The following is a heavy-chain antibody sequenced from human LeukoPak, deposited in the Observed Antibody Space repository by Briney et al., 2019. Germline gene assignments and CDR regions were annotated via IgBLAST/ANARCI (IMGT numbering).Heavy chain of an antibody. V-gene: IGHV3-33*01. CDR3: ARELLDNWNDY. J-gene: IGHJ4*02. CDR2: IWYDGSNK. Sequence: PGRSLRLSCAASGFTFSSYGMHWVRQAPGKGLEWVAVIWYDGSNKYYADSVKGRFTISRDNSKNTLYLQMNSLRAEDTAVYYCARELLDNWNDYWGQGTLVTVSS. D-gene: IGHD1-20*01. CDR1: GFTFSSYG.